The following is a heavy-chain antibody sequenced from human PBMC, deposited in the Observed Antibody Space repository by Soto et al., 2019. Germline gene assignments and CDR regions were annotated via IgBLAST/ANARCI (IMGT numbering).Heavy chain of an antibody. J-gene: IGHJ4*02. D-gene: IGHD3-10*01. Sequence: EVQLLESGGDLVQPGGSLRLSCAASGFTFSSYAMSWVRQAPGKGLEWVSGISGSGGSTYYADSVKGRFTISRDNSKNTQYLQMNSLRAEDTAVYYCAKDYYGSGSYFEIGDYWGQGTLVTVSS. CDR2: ISGSGGST. V-gene: IGHV3-23*01. CDR1: GFTFSSYA. CDR3: AKDYYGSGSYFEIGDY.